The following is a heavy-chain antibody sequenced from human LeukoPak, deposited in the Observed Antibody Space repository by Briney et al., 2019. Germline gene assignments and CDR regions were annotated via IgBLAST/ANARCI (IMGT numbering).Heavy chain of an antibody. Sequence: SETLSLTCTVSGGSISSSSYYWGWIRQPPGKGLEWIGSIYYSGSTYYNPSLKSRVTISVDTSKNQFSLKLSSVTAADTAVYYCARVRYDSSGYYSRTYIREADYWGQGTLVTVSS. J-gene: IGHJ4*02. D-gene: IGHD3-22*01. CDR2: IYYSGST. CDR1: GGSISSSSYY. CDR3: ARVRYDSSGYYSRTYIREADY. V-gene: IGHV4-39*07.